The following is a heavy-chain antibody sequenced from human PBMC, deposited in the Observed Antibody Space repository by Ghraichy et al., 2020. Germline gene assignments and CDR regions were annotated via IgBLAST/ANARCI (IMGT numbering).Heavy chain of an antibody. J-gene: IGHJ4*02. D-gene: IGHD5-12*01. CDR1: GGSISSLRYY. Sequence: SETLSLTCTVSGGSISSLRYYWGWIRQPPGKGLEWIGGISYRGTTYYNPSLKSRVTISVITSKNQFSLSLSSVNAADTAVYYCARIPGGYDPLFLFDYWGQGTLVTVSS. CDR2: ISYRGTT. CDR3: ARIPGGYDPLFLFDY. V-gene: IGHV4-39*01.